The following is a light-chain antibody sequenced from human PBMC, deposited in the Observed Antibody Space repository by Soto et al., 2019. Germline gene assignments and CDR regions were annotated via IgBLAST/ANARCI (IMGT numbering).Light chain of an antibody. CDR2: EVS. CDR3: SSYTSTNTGV. J-gene: IGLJ1*01. CDR1: SSDVGDYNY. Sequence: QSVLTQPASVSGSPGQSITVSCTGASSDVGDYNYVSWYQQHPGKAPKLMIYEVSNRPSGVSNRFSGSKSGNTASLTISGLQAEDEADYYCSSYTSTNTGVFGSGTQVTVL. V-gene: IGLV2-14*01.